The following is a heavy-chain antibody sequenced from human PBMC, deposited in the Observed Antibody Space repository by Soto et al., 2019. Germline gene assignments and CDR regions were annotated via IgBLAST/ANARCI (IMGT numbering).Heavy chain of an antibody. Sequence: SQTRSITCAISVVSVSGNSVAWNWIRQSPSRGLEWLGRTYFRSKCYYDYGGSVRGRISINPETSKNEFSLQLNSVTPEDTAVYFCPWPRANGGGHVFSYLEYWGQGALVTVSS. CDR1: VVSVSGNSVA. CDR2: TYFRSKCYY. D-gene: IGHD1-26*01. J-gene: IGHJ4*02. CDR3: PWPRANGGGHVFSYLEY. V-gene: IGHV6-1*01.